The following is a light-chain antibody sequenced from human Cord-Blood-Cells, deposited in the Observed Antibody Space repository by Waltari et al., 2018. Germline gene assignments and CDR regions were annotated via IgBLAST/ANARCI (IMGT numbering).Light chain of an antibody. Sequence: DIQMTQSPSSLSASVGDRVTITCRASQRISSYLNWYQQKPGKAPKLLIYAASSLQSGVPSRFSGSGSGTDFTLTISSLQPEDCATYYCQQSYSTPLTFGGGTKVEIK. CDR1: QRISSY. CDR3: QQSYSTPLT. J-gene: IGKJ4*01. CDR2: AAS. V-gene: IGKV1-39*01.